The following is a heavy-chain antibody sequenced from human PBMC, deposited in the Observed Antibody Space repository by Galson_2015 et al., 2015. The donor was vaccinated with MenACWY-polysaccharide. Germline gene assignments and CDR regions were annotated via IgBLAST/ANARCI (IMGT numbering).Heavy chain of an antibody. CDR3: ARDGPIGVSSPRGMDI. J-gene: IGHJ4*03. CDR2: INPSSGST. Sequence: SVKVSCKASGYTLTSKYLQWVRQAPGHGLEWMGVINPSSGSTAYAQKFQGRVSMSRDTSTSTVYMEWSSLRSEDTAVYFCARDGPIGVSSPRGMDIWVQGTPVPVPP. D-gene: IGHD6-19*01. V-gene: IGHV1-46*01. CDR1: GYTLTSKY.